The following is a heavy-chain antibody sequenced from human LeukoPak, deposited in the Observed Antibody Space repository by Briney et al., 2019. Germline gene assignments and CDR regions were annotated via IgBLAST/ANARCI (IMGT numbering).Heavy chain of an antibody. V-gene: IGHV3-33*01. Sequence: GGSLRLSCAASGFTFSSYGMHWVRQAPGKGLEWVAVIWYDGSNKYYADSVKGRFTISRDNSKNTLYLQMNSLRAEDTAVYYCARDRLYGSSWYYFDYWGQGTLVTVSS. J-gene: IGHJ4*02. D-gene: IGHD6-13*01. CDR1: GFTFSSYG. CDR3: ARDRLYGSSWYYFDY. CDR2: IWYDGSNK.